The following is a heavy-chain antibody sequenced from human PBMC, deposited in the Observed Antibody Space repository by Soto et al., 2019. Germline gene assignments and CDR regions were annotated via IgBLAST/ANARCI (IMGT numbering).Heavy chain of an antibody. CDR2: ISASGGGT. J-gene: IGHJ6*02. D-gene: IGHD2-15*01. V-gene: IGHV3-23*01. Sequence: EVQLLESGGGLVQPGWSLRLSCAASGITFSTYAMRWVRQAPGKGLESVSVISASGGGTYYADSVKGRFTISRDNSKNTLYLQMNSLRAEDRVVYYCATLRILVDPTVWGQGTTVTVSS. CDR1: GITFSTYA. CDR3: ATLRILVDPTV.